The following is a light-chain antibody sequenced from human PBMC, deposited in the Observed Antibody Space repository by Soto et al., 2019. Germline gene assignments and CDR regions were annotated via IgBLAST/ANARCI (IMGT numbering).Light chain of an antibody. CDR1: SSDVGGYNY. Sequence: QSALTQPASVSGSPGQSITISCTGTSSDVGGYNYVSWYQQHPGKAPKLMICDVSNRPSGVSNRFSGSKSGNTASLTISRLQAEDEADYYCSSYTSSSTQVFGGGTKLTVL. J-gene: IGLJ2*01. CDR3: SSYTSSSTQV. CDR2: DVS. V-gene: IGLV2-14*01.